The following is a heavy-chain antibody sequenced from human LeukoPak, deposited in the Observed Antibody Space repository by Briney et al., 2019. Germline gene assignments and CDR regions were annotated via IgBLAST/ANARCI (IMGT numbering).Heavy chain of an antibody. CDR1: EFNFFSYG. V-gene: IGHV3-74*01. J-gene: IGHJ4*01. D-gene: IGHD2-21*02. CDR2: IFTDGTTT. CDR3: ARELPREVTLDY. Sequence: GGSLRLSCVASEFNFFSYGMQWVRQAPGKGLVWVSRIFTDGTTTSYADSVKGRFTISRDNAKNTLYLQMNSLRAEDTAVYYCARELPREVTLDYWVQGTLVTVSP.